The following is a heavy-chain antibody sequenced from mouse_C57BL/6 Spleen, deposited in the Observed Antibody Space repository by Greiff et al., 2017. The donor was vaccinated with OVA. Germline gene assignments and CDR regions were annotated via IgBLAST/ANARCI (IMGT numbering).Heavy chain of an antibody. J-gene: IGHJ3*01. V-gene: IGHV1-69*01. CDR1: GYTFTSYW. CDR2: IDPSDSYT. Sequence: QVQLQQPGAELVMPGASVKLSCKASGYTFTSYWMHWVKQRPGQGLEWIGEIDPSDSYTNYNQKFKGKSTLTVDKSSSTAYMQLSSLTSEDSAVYYCAGGGAGWFAYWGQGTLVTVSA. CDR3: AGGGAGWFAY. D-gene: IGHD3-3*01.